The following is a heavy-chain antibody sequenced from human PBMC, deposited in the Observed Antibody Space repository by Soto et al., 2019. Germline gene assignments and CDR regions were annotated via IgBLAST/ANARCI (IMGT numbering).Heavy chain of an antibody. J-gene: IGHJ4*02. V-gene: IGHV5-10-1*01. CDR2: IDPSDSYT. D-gene: IGHD3-22*01. CDR3: ARLAYYDSSGSHGDY. Sequence: GESLKISCKGSGYSCTGYGISWVRQMPGKGLEWMGRIDPSDSYTNYSPSFQGPVTISADKSISTAYLQWSSLKASDTAMYYCARLAYYDSSGSHGDYWGQGTLVTVSS. CDR1: GYSCTGYG.